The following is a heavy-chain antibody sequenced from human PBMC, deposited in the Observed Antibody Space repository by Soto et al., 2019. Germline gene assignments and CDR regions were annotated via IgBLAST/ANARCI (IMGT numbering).Heavy chain of an antibody. CDR2: ISYDGSNK. J-gene: IGHJ5*02. V-gene: IGHV3-30-3*01. CDR1: GFTFSSYA. CDR3: ARDRQIQLGLNWFDP. Sequence: GSERLSCAACGFTFSSYAMHWVRQAKGKGLEWVAVISYDGSNKYYADSVKGRFTISRDNSKNTLYLQMNSLRAEDTAVYYCARDRQIQLGLNWFDPWGQGTLVTVSS. D-gene: IGHD5-18*01.